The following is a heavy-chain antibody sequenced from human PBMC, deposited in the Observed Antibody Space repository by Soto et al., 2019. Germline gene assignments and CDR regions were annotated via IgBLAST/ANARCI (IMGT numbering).Heavy chain of an antibody. CDR1: GYSFTSYW. D-gene: IGHD2-2*01. Sequence: PGESLKISCNGSGYSFTSYWISWVRQMPGKGLEWMGRIDPSDSYTNYSPSLQGHVTISADKSISTAYLQWSSLKASDTAMYYCASNDIVVVPAAINYYGMDVWGQGTTVTVSS. CDR3: ASNDIVVVPAAINYYGMDV. J-gene: IGHJ6*02. CDR2: IDPSDSYT. V-gene: IGHV5-10-1*01.